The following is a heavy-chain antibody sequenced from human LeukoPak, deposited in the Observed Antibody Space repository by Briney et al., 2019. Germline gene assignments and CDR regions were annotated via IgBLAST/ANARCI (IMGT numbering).Heavy chain of an antibody. Sequence: ASVKVSCKASGYTFTNNGINGVRQATGQGLEWMRWMNPNSGNTGYPQKFQGRVTMTRNTSISTAYMELSSLRFEDTAVYYCARDSDVWFGELRRRSSGYWGQGTLVTVSS. CDR1: GYTFTNNG. D-gene: IGHD3-10*01. CDR3: ARDSDVWFGELRRRSSGY. V-gene: IGHV1-8*01. CDR2: MNPNSGNT. J-gene: IGHJ4*02.